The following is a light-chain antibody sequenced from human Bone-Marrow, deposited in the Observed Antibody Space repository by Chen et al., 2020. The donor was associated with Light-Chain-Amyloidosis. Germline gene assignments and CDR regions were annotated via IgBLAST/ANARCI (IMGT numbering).Light chain of an antibody. J-gene: IGLJ2*01. Sequence: SFELTQPPSVSVSPGQTARLTCPGDALAKQYAYWFQQRPGQAPILLIYQDSERPSGIPERFSGSSSGTTVTLTITGVQAEDEADYFCQSADISNVVFGGGTKLTVL. CDR2: QDS. CDR1: ALAKQY. CDR3: QSADISNVV. V-gene: IGLV3-25*03.